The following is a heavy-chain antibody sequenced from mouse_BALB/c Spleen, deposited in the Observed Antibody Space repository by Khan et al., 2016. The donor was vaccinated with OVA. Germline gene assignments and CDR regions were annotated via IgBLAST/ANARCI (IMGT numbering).Heavy chain of an antibody. CDR2: ISSGGSYT. J-gene: IGHJ4*01. CDR1: GFAFSSYD. Sequence: EVELVESGGGLVKPGGSLKLSCAASGFAFSSYDMSWVRQTPEKRLEWVATISSGGSYTKYSDSVKGRFIISRDKARNTLYLQMSSLRSEDTALYYCVRHGGFDPYYAMDNWGQGNSVPGSS. CDR3: VRHGGFDPYYAMDN. V-gene: IGHV5-9*02.